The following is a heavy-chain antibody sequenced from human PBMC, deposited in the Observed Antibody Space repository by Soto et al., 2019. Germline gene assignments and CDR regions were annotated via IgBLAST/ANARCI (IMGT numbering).Heavy chain of an antibody. CDR1: GKSFDNFA. V-gene: IGHV1-3*01. CDR3: ARAKYDYIWGSYHPFDQ. Sequence: QVQLVQSGAEVKKPGASVRLSCKVSGKSFDNFAVHWVRQTPGQRPEWMGRINVGDDKTKYSEKFQGRVIVSYDTSATTAYMELRALSSKDTAVYYCARAKYDYIWGSYHPFDQWAQGAQVTVAS. D-gene: IGHD3-16*02. J-gene: IGHJ4*02. CDR2: INVGDDKT.